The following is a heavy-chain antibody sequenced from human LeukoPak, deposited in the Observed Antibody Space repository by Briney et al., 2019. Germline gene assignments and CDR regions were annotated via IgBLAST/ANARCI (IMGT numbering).Heavy chain of an antibody. V-gene: IGHV4-34*01. J-gene: IGHJ4*02. Sequence: SETLSLTCAVYGGSFSGYYWSWIRQPPGKGLEWIGEINHSGSTNYNPSLKSRVTISVDTSKNQFSLKLSSVTAADTAVYYCARCSLWFGELSCVYWGQGTLVTVSP. D-gene: IGHD3-10*01. CDR1: GGSFSGYY. CDR3: ARCSLWFGELSCVY. CDR2: INHSGST.